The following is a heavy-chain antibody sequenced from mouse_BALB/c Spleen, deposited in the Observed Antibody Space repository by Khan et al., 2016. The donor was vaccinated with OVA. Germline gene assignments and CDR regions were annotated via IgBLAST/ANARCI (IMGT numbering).Heavy chain of an antibody. Sequence: VQLKQSGAELVKPGASVKLSCKASGFNIEDTYIHWVMQRPEQGLEWIGRIDPANGNTKYDPKFQGKATITADTSSHTAYLQLSSLTSEDTAVYYCASGGWSYAMDYWGQGTSVTVSS. J-gene: IGHJ4*01. CDR1: GFNIEDTY. V-gene: IGHV14-3*02. D-gene: IGHD1-1*02. CDR3: ASGGWSYAMDY. CDR2: IDPANGNT.